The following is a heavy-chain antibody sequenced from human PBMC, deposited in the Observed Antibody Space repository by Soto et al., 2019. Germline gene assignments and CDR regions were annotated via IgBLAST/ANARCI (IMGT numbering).Heavy chain of an antibody. Sequence: ASVKVSCKASGYTFTSYDINWVRQATGQGLEWMGWMNPNSGNTGYAQKFQGRVTMTRNTSISTAYMELSSLRSEDTAVYYCARGLSPGWLLWKYYYMDVWGKGTTVTVSS. CDR1: GYTFTSYD. CDR2: MNPNSGNT. V-gene: IGHV1-8*01. J-gene: IGHJ6*03. D-gene: IGHD3-3*01. CDR3: ARGLSPGWLLWKYYYMDV.